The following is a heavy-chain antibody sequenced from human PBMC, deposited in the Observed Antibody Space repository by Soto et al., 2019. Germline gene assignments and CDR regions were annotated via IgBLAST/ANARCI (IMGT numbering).Heavy chain of an antibody. V-gene: IGHV1-69*01. D-gene: IGHD2-2*02. CDR2: IIPSFGTA. Sequence: QVQLVQSGAEVKKPGSSVKVSCKASGGTFSSYAISWVRQAPGQGLEWMGGIIPSFGTANYAQKFQGRVTITADESTSTAYMELSSVRSEDTAVYYCASCSSTRCNKGNGFDPWGQGTLVPVSS. J-gene: IGHJ5*02. CDR1: GGTFSSYA. CDR3: ASCSSTRCNKGNGFDP.